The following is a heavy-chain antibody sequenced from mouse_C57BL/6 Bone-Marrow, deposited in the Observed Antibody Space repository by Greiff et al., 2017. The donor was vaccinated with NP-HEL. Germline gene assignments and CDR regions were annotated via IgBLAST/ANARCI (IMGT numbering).Heavy chain of an antibody. V-gene: IGHV5-9*04. CDR1: GFTFSSYT. Sequence: EVKVVESGGGLVKPGGSLKLSCAASGFTFSSYTMSWVRQTPEKRLEWVATISGGGGNTYYPDSVKGRCTISRDYAKNTRYLQMSSLRSEDTAVYYCARQATTVVPFAYWGQGTLVTVSA. CDR2: ISGGGGNT. CDR3: ARQATTVVPFAY. D-gene: IGHD1-1*01. J-gene: IGHJ3*01.